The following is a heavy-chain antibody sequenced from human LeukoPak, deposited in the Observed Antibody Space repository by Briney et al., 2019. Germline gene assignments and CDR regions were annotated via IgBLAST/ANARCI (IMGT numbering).Heavy chain of an antibody. CDR2: IYYSGST. CDR1: GGSISSYY. CDR3: ARGVTTCPLGVYYYYMDV. J-gene: IGHJ6*03. D-gene: IGHD4-17*01. V-gene: IGHV4-59*01. Sequence: SETLSLTCTVSGGSISSYYWSWIRQPPGKGLEWIGYIYYSGSTNYNPSLKSRVTISVDTSKNQFSLKLSSVTAADTAVYYCARGVTTCPLGVYYYYMDVWGKGTTVTVSS.